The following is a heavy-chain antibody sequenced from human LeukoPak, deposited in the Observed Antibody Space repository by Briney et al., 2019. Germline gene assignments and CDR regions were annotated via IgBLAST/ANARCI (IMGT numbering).Heavy chain of an antibody. CDR3: AKNGGDYYYFDY. V-gene: IGHV3-7*01. CDR1: GFTSSSYW. D-gene: IGHD3-16*01. J-gene: IGHJ4*02. Sequence: PGGSLRLSCAASGFTSSSYWMSWVRQAPGKGLEWVANIKQDGSEKYHVDSVKGRFTISRDNAKNTLYLQMNSLRAEDTAVYYCAKNGGDYYYFDYWGQGTLVTVSS. CDR2: IKQDGSEK.